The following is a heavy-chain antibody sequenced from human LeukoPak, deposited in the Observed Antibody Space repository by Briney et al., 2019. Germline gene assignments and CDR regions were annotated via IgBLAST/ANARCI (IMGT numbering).Heavy chain of an antibody. CDR3: ARDGVVHGRDY. CDR1: GFTFSDYW. J-gene: IGHJ4*02. D-gene: IGHD2-8*02. CDR2: IRGDGSSK. Sequence: GGSLRFSCAASGFTFSDYWMMWVRRAPGKGLQWVANIRGDGSSKNYVDSVKGRITISRDNAKNALFLQLNSLRVEDTAVYYCARDGVVHGRDYWGQGTLVTVSS. V-gene: IGHV3-7*05.